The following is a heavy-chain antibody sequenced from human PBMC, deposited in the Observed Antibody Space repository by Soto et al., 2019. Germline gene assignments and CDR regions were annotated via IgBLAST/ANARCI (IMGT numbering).Heavy chain of an antibody. CDR1: GFTLSDYY. J-gene: IGHJ4*02. CDR3: ARETYGSGTYLSEPSIDY. D-gene: IGHD3-10*01. Sequence: QVPLVESGGGLVKPGGSLRLSCAASGFTLSDYYMNWIRQAPGKGLEWVSYISSSSTYTNYADSVKGRFTISRDNAKNSLYLQMNSLRAEDTAVYYWARETYGSGTYLSEPSIDYWGQGTLVTVSS. V-gene: IGHV3-11*05. CDR2: ISSSSTYT.